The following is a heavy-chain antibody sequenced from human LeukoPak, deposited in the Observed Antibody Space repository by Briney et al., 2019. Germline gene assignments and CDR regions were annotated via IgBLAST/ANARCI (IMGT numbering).Heavy chain of an antibody. CDR3: ARVSSSNWYTPYFDC. V-gene: IGHV1-2*02. CDR1: EYTFSTYY. J-gene: IGHJ4*02. CDR2: INPNSGGT. Sequence: ASVKVSCKASEYTFSTYYIYWVRQAPGQGLEWMGWINPNSGGTNYAQKFQGRVTVTRDTSISTAYMELSRLKSDDTAVYYCARVSSSNWYTPYFDCWGQGTLVTVSS. D-gene: IGHD6-13*01.